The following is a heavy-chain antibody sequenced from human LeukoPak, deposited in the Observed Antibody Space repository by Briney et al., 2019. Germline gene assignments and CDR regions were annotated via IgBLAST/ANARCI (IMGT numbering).Heavy chain of an antibody. CDR1: GGSISSYY. CDR2: IYYSGST. D-gene: IGHD6-13*01. V-gene: IGHV4-59*01. J-gene: IGHJ4*02. Sequence: SETLSLTCTVSGGSISSYYWSWIRQPPGKGLEWIGYIYYSGSTNYNPSLKSRVTISVDTSENQFSLKLSSVTAADTAVYYCARGPYSSSWPFDYWGQGTLVTVSS. CDR3: ARGPYSSSWPFDY.